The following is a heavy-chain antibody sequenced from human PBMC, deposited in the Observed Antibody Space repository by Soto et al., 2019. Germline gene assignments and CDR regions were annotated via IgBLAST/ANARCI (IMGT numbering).Heavy chain of an antibody. CDR2: IYHSGST. CDR1: GGSISSGGYS. CDR3: ARVTTHGGAFDI. V-gene: IGHV4-30-2*01. Sequence: SETLSLTCAVSGGSISSGGYSWSWIRQPPGKGLEWIGYIYHSGSTYYNPSLKSRVTISVDRSKNQFSLKLSSVTAADTAVYYCARVTTHGGAFDIWGQGTMVTVSS. D-gene: IGHD4-17*01. J-gene: IGHJ3*02.